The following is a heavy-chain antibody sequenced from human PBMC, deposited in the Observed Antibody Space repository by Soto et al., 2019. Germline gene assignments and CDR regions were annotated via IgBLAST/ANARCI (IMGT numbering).Heavy chain of an antibody. CDR3: ARVRDYVWGSYRYPLDY. V-gene: IGHV1-69*06. D-gene: IGHD3-16*02. Sequence: SVKVSCKASGGTFSSSAISWVRQGPGQGLEWMGGIIPIFGTANYAQKFQGRVTITADKSTSTAYMELSSLRSEDTAVYYCARVRDYVWGSYRYPLDYRGQGTLVTVSS. CDR1: GGTFSSSA. CDR2: IIPIFGTA. J-gene: IGHJ4*02.